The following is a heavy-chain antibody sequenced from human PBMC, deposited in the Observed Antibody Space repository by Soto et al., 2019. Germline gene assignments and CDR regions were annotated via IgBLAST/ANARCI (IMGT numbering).Heavy chain of an antibody. CDR3: ARDHYYDSSAYYSY. D-gene: IGHD3-22*01. Sequence: QVQLVQSGAAVKKPGPSVKVSCTTSGYSFTNYGVSWVRQAPGQGLEWMGWISGYNGNTKYAQKLQGRVTMTTDTSTSTAYMEVRSLRSDDTAVYYCARDHYYDSSAYYSYWGQGTLVTVSS. CDR2: ISGYNGNT. J-gene: IGHJ4*02. CDR1: GYSFTNYG. V-gene: IGHV1-18*01.